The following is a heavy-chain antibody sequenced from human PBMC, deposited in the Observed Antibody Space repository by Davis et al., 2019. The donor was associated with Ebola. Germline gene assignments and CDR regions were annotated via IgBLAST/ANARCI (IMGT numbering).Heavy chain of an antibody. CDR3: ARGGDIVVVPAAIIDYYYYGMDV. V-gene: IGHV3-74*01. CDR2: INSDGSRT. D-gene: IGHD2-2*01. Sequence: GESLKISCAASGFTFSSYWMHWVRQAPGKGLVWVSRINSDGSRTNSADSVKGRFTISRDNAKNSLYLQMNSLRAEDTAVYYCARGGDIVVVPAAIIDYYYYGMDVWGKGTTVTVSS. CDR1: GFTFSSYW. J-gene: IGHJ6*04.